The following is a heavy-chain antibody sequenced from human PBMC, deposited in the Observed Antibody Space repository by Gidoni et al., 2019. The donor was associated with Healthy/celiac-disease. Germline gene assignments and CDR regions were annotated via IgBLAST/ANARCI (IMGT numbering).Heavy chain of an antibody. J-gene: IGHJ6*03. CDR3: ASRFTYYYDSSGYPGTTNMDV. V-gene: IGHV1-69*06. D-gene: IGHD3-22*01. CDR1: GGTFSSYA. Sequence: QVQLVQSGAEVTKPGSPVKVSCTASGGTFSSYAISWVRQAPGQGREWMGGIIPSFGTASCAQEFRSRVTITADKSTSTAYMELSSLRSEDTAVYYCASRFTYYYDSSGYPGTTNMDVWGKGTTVTVSS. CDR2: IIPSFGTA.